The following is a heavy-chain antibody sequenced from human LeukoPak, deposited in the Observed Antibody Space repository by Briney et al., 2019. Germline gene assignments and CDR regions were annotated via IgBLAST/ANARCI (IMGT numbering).Heavy chain of an antibody. V-gene: IGHV3-21*01. CDR3: ARGGNYDILTGPVAFDI. Sequence: GGSLRLPCAASGFTFSSYSMNWVRQAPGKGLEWVSSISSSSSYIYYADSVKGRFTISRDNAKNSLYLQMNSLRAEDTAVYYCARGGNYDILTGPVAFDIWGQGTMVTVSS. CDR1: GFTFSSYS. CDR2: ISSSSSYI. D-gene: IGHD3-9*01. J-gene: IGHJ3*02.